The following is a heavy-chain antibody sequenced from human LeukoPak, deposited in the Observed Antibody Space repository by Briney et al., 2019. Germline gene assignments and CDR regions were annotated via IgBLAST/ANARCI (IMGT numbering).Heavy chain of an antibody. V-gene: IGHV3-7*01. CDR1: GFTFSTYW. J-gene: IGHJ4*02. CDR3: VPVAVAGN. D-gene: IGHD6-19*01. Sequence: GGSLRLSCAASGFTFSTYWMNWVRQAPGKGLAWVASIKEDGSDKYHVDSVKGQFTVSRDNAKNSLYLQMNSLRTEDTVVYYCVPVAVAGNWGQGTLVTASS. CDR2: IKEDGSDK.